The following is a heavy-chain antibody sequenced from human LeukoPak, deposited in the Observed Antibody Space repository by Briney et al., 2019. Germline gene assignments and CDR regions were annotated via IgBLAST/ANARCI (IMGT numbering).Heavy chain of an antibody. CDR2: INPNSGGT. Sequence: TAVNLTCKGSGYTFTGYYMHWVRQAPGQGNEWMGWINPNSGGTNYAQKFQGRVTMTRDTSISTAYMELSRLRSDDTAVYYCARDIVVVPGGLDPWGQGTLVTVSS. J-gene: IGHJ5*02. CDR1: GYTFTGYY. D-gene: IGHD2-2*01. V-gene: IGHV1-2*02. CDR3: ARDIVVVPGGLDP.